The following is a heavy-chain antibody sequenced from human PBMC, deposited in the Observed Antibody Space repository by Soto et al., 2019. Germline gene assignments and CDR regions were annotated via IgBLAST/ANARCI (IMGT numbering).Heavy chain of an antibody. CDR2: ISYDGSNK. D-gene: IGHD3-10*01. CDR1: GFTFSSYG. J-gene: IGHJ4*02. V-gene: IGHV3-30*18. Sequence: QVQLVESGGGVVQPGKSLRLSCAGSGFTFSSYGMDWVRQAPGTGLEWVAVISYDGSNKYYADSVKGRFTISRDNSQNTLYLQMSSLRADDTAVYYCAKDRMGAGVRGYFDYWGQGTLVTVSS. CDR3: AKDRMGAGVRGYFDY.